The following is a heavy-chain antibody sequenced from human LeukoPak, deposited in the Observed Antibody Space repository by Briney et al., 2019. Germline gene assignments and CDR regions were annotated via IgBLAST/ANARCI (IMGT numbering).Heavy chain of an antibody. CDR2: IYYSGST. CDR1: GGSISSYY. J-gene: IGHJ4*02. Sequence: SETLSLTCTVSGGSISSYYWSWIRQPPGKGLEWIGYIYYSGSTNYNPSLKSRVTISVDTSKNQFSLKLSSVTAADTAVYYCARINGWYAFDYWGLGTLVTVSS. CDR3: ARINGWYAFDY. D-gene: IGHD6-19*01. V-gene: IGHV4-59*01.